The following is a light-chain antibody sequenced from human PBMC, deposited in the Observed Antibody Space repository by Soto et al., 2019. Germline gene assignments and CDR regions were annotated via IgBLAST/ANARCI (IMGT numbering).Light chain of an antibody. CDR2: AAS. CDR1: QSISSGS. V-gene: IGKV3-20*01. Sequence: VLTQSPGTLSLSPGERATLSCRASQSISSGSLAWYQQKPGQAPRLLIFAASARVTGIPDRFRGSGSGTGFTLTISRLEPEDFAVYYCQHYGSSPPFTFGPGTKVDIK. CDR3: QHYGSSPPFT. J-gene: IGKJ3*01.